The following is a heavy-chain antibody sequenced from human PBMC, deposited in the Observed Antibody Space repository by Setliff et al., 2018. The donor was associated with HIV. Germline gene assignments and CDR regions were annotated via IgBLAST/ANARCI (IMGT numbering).Heavy chain of an antibody. Sequence: GGSLRLSCAASGLTFSRYAMSWVRQAPGKGLEWVSIIYSGGSSTYYADSVKGRFTISRDNSKNTLYLQLNNLRAEDTAVYYCAIIRVNGSPYWGQGTPVTVSS. V-gene: IGHV3-23*03. J-gene: IGHJ4*02. CDR1: GLTFSRYA. CDR3: AIIRVNGSPY. D-gene: IGHD3-10*01. CDR2: IYSGGSST.